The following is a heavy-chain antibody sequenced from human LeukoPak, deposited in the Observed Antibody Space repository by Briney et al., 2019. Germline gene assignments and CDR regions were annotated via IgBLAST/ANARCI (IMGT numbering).Heavy chain of an antibody. CDR3: AVSLSNWFDP. J-gene: IGHJ5*02. V-gene: IGHV4-34*01. Sequence: PSETLALNCAVEGGSFSGYYWSRIRKPPGKGLEWIGEINHSGSTNYNPSLKSRVTISVDTSKNQFSLKLSSVTAAGTAVYYCAVSLSNWFDPWGQGTLVTVSS. CDR1: GGSFSGYY. CDR2: INHSGST.